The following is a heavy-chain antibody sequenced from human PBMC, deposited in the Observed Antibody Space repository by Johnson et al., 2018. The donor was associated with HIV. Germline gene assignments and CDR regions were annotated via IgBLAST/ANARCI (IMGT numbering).Heavy chain of an antibody. CDR2: IKQDGSEK. J-gene: IGHJ3*02. D-gene: IGHD3-3*01. CDR3: ARDLTYYNFWSGYWGDAFDI. CDR1: GFTFSSYW. Sequence: VQLVESGGGLIQPGGSLRLSCAASGFTFSSYWMSWVRQAPGKGLEWVANIKQDGSEKYYVDSVKGRFTISRDNAKNSLYLQMNSLNTEETAVYYCARDLTYYNFWSGYWGDAFDIWGQGTMVTVSS. V-gene: IGHV3-7*03.